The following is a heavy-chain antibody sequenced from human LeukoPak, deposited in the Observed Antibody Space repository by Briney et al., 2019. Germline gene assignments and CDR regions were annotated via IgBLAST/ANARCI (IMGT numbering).Heavy chain of an antibody. CDR2: IWYDGSNK. Sequence: GGSLRLSCAASGFTFSTYGMHWVRQAPGKGLEWVAVIWYDGSNKYYADSVKGRFTISRDNSKNTLYLQVNSLRAEDTAVYYCARDIGIAAAGTLDYWGQGTLVTVSS. CDR3: ARDIGIAAAGTLDY. D-gene: IGHD6-13*01. CDR1: GFTFSTYG. V-gene: IGHV3-33*01. J-gene: IGHJ4*02.